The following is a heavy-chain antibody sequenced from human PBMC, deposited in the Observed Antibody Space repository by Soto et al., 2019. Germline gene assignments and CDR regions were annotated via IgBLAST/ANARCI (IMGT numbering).Heavy chain of an antibody. CDR3: ARGGIAVAGTPSAFDI. D-gene: IGHD6-19*01. Sequence: SQTLSLTCAISGDSVSSNSAAWNWIRQSPSRGLEWLGRTYYRSKWYNEYAVSVKSRITINPDTSKNQFSLQLNSVTPEDTAVYYCARGGIAVAGTPSAFDIWGQGTMVTVSS. CDR1: GDSVSSNSAA. CDR2: TYYRSKWYN. J-gene: IGHJ3*02. V-gene: IGHV6-1*01.